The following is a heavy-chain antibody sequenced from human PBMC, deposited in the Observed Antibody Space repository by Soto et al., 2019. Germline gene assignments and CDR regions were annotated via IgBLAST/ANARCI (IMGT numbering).Heavy chain of an antibody. CDR1: GGRSSSYD. CDR2: IYYSRST. J-gene: IGHJ4*02. D-gene: IGHD2-2*01. CDR3: ARGSYCSSTSCSTHFDS. Sequence: PXPTLSLTSSVRGGRSSSYDWSSIRQPPGKGLEWIGYIYYSRSTNYNPSLKSRVTISVDTSKNQFSLKLSSVTAADTAVYYCARGSYCSSTSCSTHFDSWGQGTLVTVSS. V-gene: IGHV4-59*01.